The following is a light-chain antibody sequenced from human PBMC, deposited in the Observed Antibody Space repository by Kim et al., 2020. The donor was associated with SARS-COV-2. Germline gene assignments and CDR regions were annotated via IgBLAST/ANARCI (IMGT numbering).Light chain of an antibody. Sequence: EIVLTQSPATLSLSPGERATLSCRASQSVGNYLAWYQQKPGQAPRLLIYDASNRATGIPSRFGGSGFGTDFTLTISSQEPEDFAVYYCQQRYNWPPLTFGGGTKVDIK. V-gene: IGKV3-11*01. CDR3: QQRYNWPPLT. J-gene: IGKJ4*01. CDR1: QSVGNY. CDR2: DAS.